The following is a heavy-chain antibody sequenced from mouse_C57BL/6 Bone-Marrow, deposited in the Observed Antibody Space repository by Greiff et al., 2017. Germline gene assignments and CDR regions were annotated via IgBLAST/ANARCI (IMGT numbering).Heavy chain of an antibody. CDR2: ISSGGSYT. V-gene: IGHV5-6*02. CDR3: ARRGPVYAMDY. CDR1: GFTFSSYG. J-gene: IGHJ4*01. Sequence: EVMLVESGGDLVKPGGSLKLSCAASGFTFSSYGMSWVRQTSDKRLEWVATISSGGSYTYYPDSVKGRFTISRDNAKNTLYLQMSSLKSEDTAMYYCARRGPVYAMDYWGQGTSVTVSS.